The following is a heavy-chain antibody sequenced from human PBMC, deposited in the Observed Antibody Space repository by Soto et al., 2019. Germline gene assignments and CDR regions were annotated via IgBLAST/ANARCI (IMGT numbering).Heavy chain of an antibody. CDR1: VHSIRTFY. D-gene: IGHD6-25*01. Sequence: SETLSLTCAVSVHSIRTFYWNWFRQPAGGGLEWIGRFSLSGDTDYNPSLRSRLTMSFDTSKSQFSLSLTSVTAADTAVYYCAREVKQRLGYYYIGLDVWGQGTTVTVSS. CDR2: FSLSGDT. CDR3: AREVKQRLGYYYIGLDV. V-gene: IGHV4-4*07. J-gene: IGHJ6*02.